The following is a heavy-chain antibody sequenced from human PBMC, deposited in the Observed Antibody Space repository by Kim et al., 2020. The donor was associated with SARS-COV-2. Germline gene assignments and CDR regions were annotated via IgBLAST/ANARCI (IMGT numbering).Heavy chain of an antibody. V-gene: IGHV4-34*01. J-gene: IGHJ4*02. CDR3: ARIKRDIYYYDSSGYYYFDY. CDR2: INHSGST. D-gene: IGHD3-22*01. CDR1: GGSFSGYY. Sequence: SETLSLTCAVYGGSFSGYYWSWIRQPPGKGLEWIGEINHSGSTNYNPSLKSRVTISVDTSKNQFSLKLSSVTAADTAVYYCARIKRDIYYYDSSGYYYFDYWGQGTLVTVSS.